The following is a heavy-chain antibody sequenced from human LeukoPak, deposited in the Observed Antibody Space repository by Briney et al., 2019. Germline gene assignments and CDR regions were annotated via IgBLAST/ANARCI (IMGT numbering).Heavy chain of an antibody. V-gene: IGHV1-69*13. CDR2: IIPIFGTA. CDR3: AREYKRYQLLSYYFDY. J-gene: IGHJ4*02. CDR1: GGTFSSYA. Sequence: GASVKVSCKASGGTFSSYAISWVRQAPGQGLEWMGGIIPIFGTANYAQKSQGRVTITADESTSTAYMEQSSLRSEDTAVYYCAREYKRYQLLSYYFDYWGQGTLVTVSS. D-gene: IGHD2-2*01.